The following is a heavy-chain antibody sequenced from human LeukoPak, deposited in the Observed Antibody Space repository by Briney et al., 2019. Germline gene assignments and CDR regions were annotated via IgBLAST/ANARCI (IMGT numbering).Heavy chain of an antibody. CDR1: GFTFSSYG. J-gene: IGHJ4*02. CDR3: ARDWLTWTAAFDTSGYYFGAIEY. Sequence: PGGSLRLSCAASGFTFSSYGMHWVRQAPGKGLEWVAFIRYDGSNKYYADSVKGRFTISRDNSKNTLYLQMNSLRAEDTAVYYCARDWLTWTAAFDTSGYYFGAIEYWGQGTLVTVSS. V-gene: IGHV3-30*02. D-gene: IGHD3-22*01. CDR2: IRYDGSNK.